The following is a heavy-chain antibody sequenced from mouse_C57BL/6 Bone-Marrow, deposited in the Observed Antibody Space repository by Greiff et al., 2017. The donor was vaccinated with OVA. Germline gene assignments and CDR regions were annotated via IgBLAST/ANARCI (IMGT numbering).Heavy chain of an antibody. J-gene: IGHJ4*01. V-gene: IGHV5-9-1*02. CDR2: ISSGGDYI. CDR1: GFTFSDYG. D-gene: IGHD1-1*01. Sequence: DVMLVESGGGLVQPGGSLKLSCAASGFTFSDYGMAWVRQAPRKGPEWVAFISSGGDYIYYADTVKGRFTISRDNARNTLYLQMSSLKSEDTAMYYCTREDYYGSSYDYAMDYWGQGTSVTVSS. CDR3: TREDYYGSSYDYAMDY.